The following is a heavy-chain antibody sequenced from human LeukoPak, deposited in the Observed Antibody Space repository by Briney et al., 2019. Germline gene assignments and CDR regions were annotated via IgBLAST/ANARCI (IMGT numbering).Heavy chain of an antibody. D-gene: IGHD1-26*01. CDR3: ARSPSGTYGPHYFDY. Sequence: ASVKVSCKASGYTFTSYDINWVRQATGQGLEWMGWMNPNSGNTGYAQKFQGRVTMTRNTSISTAYVELSSLRSEDTAVYYCARSPSGTYGPHYFDYWGQGTLVTVSS. CDR2: MNPNSGNT. V-gene: IGHV1-8*01. J-gene: IGHJ4*02. CDR1: GYTFTSYD.